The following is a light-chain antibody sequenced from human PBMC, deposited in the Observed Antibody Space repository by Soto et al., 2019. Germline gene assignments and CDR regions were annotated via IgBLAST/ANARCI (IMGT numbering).Light chain of an antibody. J-gene: IGLJ1*01. CDR1: SSDVGDYTY. V-gene: IGLV2-14*01. CDR3: SSYTSSSTLYV. Sequence: QSALTQPASVSGSPRQSITISCTGASSDVGDYTYVSWYQQHPGKAPKLIIYEVNNRPSGVSHRFSGSKSGNTASLTISGLQAEDEADYYCSSYTSSSTLYVFGTGTKLTVL. CDR2: EVN.